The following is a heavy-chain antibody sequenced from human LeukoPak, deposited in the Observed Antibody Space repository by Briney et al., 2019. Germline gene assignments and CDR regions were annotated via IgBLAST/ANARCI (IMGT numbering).Heavy chain of an antibody. V-gene: IGHV3-21*01. D-gene: IGHD6-6*01. Sequence: GGSLRLSCAASGFTFSSYSMNWVRQAPGKGLEWVSSISSSSSYIYYADPVKGRFTISRDNAKNSLYLQMNSLRAEDTAVYYCARLYSSSYYFDYWGQGTLVTVSS. CDR1: GFTFSSYS. J-gene: IGHJ4*02. CDR2: ISSSSSYI. CDR3: ARLYSSSYYFDY.